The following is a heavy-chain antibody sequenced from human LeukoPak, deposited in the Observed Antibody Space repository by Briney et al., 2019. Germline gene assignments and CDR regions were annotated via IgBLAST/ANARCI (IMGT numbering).Heavy chain of an antibody. D-gene: IGHD3-9*01. J-gene: IGHJ6*02. CDR3: ARGDYDILTGTPAYGMDV. CDR2: IYSGGST. V-gene: IGHV3-66*01. Sequence: PGGSLRLSCAASGFTVSSNYMSWVRQAPGKGLEWVSVIYSGGSTYYADSVKGRFTISRDNSKNTLYLQMNSLRAEDTAVYYCARGDYDILTGTPAYGMDVWGQGTTVTVSS. CDR1: GFTVSSNY.